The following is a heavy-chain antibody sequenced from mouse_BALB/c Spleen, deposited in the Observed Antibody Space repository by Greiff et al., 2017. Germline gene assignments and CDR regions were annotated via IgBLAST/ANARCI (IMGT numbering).Heavy chain of an antibody. CDR1: GFTFSSYA. V-gene: IGHV5-9-3*01. Sequence: EVQVVESGGGLVKPGGSLKLSCAASGFTFSSYAMSWVRQTPEKRLEWVATISSGGSYTYYPDSVKGRFTISRDNAKNTLYLQMSSLRSEDTAMYYCARHEDYVYAMDYWGQGTSVTVSS. CDR2: ISSGGSYT. D-gene: IGHD2-4*01. J-gene: IGHJ4*01. CDR3: ARHEDYVYAMDY.